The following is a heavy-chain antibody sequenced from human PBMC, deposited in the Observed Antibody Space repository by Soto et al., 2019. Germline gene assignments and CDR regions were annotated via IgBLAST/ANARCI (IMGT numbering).Heavy chain of an antibody. D-gene: IGHD3-3*01. J-gene: IGHJ4*02. V-gene: IGHV1-69*02. CDR3: ALSRDYYYFWSGYDC. Sequence: QVQLVQAGAEVKKPGSSVKVSCNASGGTFSSYTISGVRQAPGQGLEWMGRIIPILGIANYAQKLQGRVTITADTSTSTAYMELSSLRSEDTAVYYFALSRDYYYFWSGYDCLGQGTLVTVSS. CDR1: GGTFSSYT. CDR2: IIPILGIA.